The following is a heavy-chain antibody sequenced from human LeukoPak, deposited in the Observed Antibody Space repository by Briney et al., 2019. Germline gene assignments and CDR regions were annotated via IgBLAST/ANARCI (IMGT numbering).Heavy chain of an antibody. CDR3: AREDRYSRGPTEDY. V-gene: IGHV3-7*04. J-gene: IGHJ4*02. CDR1: GFTFSSCW. D-gene: IGHD6-19*01. Sequence: GGSLRLSCSASGFTFSSCWLTWARQAPGKGLEWVANVKEDGSEKYYVDSVKGRFTISRDNAKKSLYLQMNSLRAEDTAVYYCAREDRYSRGPTEDYWGQGTLVTVSS. CDR2: VKEDGSEK.